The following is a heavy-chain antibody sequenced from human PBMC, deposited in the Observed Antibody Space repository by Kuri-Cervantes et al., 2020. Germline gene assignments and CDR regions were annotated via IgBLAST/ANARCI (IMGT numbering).Heavy chain of an antibody. CDR3: AKAVQPTAHHFDY. Sequence: GESLKISCAASGFTFSTYAMSWVRQAPGKGLEWVSVISAGGSSTHYADSVKGRFTISRDNTKNTLYLQMNSLRAEDTAVYSCAKAVQPTAHHFDYWGQGTLVTVSS. CDR1: GFTFSTYA. CDR2: ISAGGSST. D-gene: IGHD1-1*01. V-gene: IGHV3-23*01. J-gene: IGHJ4*02.